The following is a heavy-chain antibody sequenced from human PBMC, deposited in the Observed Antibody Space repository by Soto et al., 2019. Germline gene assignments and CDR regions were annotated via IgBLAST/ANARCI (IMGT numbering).Heavy chain of an antibody. D-gene: IGHD1-20*01. J-gene: IGHJ4*02. V-gene: IGHV4-31*03. CDR3: ARVYPSVYNWNLRRLVFDY. CDR1: GGSISSGGYY. Sequence: QVQLQESGPGLVKPSQTLSLTCTVSGGSISSGGYYWSWIRQHPGKGLQWIGYTYYSGSTYYNPSLKSRGTLSVDTSMNQFSLKLSSVTAADTAVYYCARVYPSVYNWNLRRLVFDYWGQGTLVTVSS. CDR2: TYYSGST.